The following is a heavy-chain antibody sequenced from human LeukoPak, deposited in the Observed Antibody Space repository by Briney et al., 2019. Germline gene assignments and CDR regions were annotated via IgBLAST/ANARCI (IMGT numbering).Heavy chain of an antibody. CDR3: ASDSPYYGMDV. J-gene: IGHJ6*02. V-gene: IGHV3-7*01. CDR1: GFTFSSYW. Sequence: GGSLRLSCAASGFTFSSYWMSWVRQAPGKGLEWVANIRQDGSDKYYVDSVKGRFTISRDNAKNSLYLQMSGLRVEDTAVYHCASDSPYYGMDVWGQGTTVTVSS. CDR2: IRQDGSDK.